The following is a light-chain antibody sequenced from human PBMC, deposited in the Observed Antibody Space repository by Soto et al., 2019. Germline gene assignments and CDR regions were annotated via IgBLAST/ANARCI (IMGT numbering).Light chain of an antibody. CDR2: SAS. J-gene: IGKJ4*01. CDR1: QDISKS. V-gene: IGKV1-33*01. CDR3: QQCHYLLP. Sequence: DIQMTQSPSSLSASVGDRVTVTCQASQDISKSVNWYQQKLGKVPKLLIYSASNLETGVPSRFSGSGSGTDFTFTISSLQPEDVATYYCQQCHYLLPFGGGTKVDIK.